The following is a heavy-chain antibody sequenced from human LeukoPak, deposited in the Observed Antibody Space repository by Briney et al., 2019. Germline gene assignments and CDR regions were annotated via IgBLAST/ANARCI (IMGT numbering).Heavy chain of an antibody. CDR1: GGSISSSSYY. CDR2: IYYSGST. Sequence: SETLSLTCTVSGGSISSSSYYWGWIRQPPGKGLEWIGSIYYSGSTYYNPSLKSRVTISVDTSKNQFSLKLSSVTAADTAVYYCASFIYGSGSFDYWGQGTLVTVSS. D-gene: IGHD3-10*01. V-gene: IGHV4-39*07. CDR3: ASFIYGSGSFDY. J-gene: IGHJ4*02.